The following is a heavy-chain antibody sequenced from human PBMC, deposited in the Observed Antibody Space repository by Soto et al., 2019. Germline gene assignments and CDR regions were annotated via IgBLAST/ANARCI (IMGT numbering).Heavy chain of an antibody. Sequence: ASETLFPPWTFFGGSISRGGYYWSWIRQQPGKGLEWIGYIYYSGSTYYNPSLKSRVTISVDTSKNQFSLKLSSVTAADTAVYYCARDRYDYVWVRGAFDIWGQGTMVTVSS. J-gene: IGHJ3*02. CDR1: GGSISRGGYY. D-gene: IGHD3-16*01. CDR3: ARDRYDYVWVRGAFDI. V-gene: IGHV4-31*02. CDR2: IYYSGST.